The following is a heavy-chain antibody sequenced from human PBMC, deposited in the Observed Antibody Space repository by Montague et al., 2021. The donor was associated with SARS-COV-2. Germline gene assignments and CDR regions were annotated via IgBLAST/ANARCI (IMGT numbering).Heavy chain of an antibody. CDR1: GFTVSNNY. V-gene: IGHV3-53*01. Sequence: SLRLSCAASGFTVSNNYMSWVRQAPGKGLEWVSVIYSGGGTYYADSVKGRCTISRDNSKNTLYLQMNSLRGEDTSVYYCSRAGGGDAFDIWGQGTAVTVSA. CDR2: IYSGGGT. J-gene: IGHJ3*02. D-gene: IGHD2-15*01. CDR3: SRAGGGDAFDI.